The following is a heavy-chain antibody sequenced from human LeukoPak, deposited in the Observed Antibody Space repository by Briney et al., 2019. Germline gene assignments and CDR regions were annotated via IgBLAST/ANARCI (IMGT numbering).Heavy chain of an antibody. CDR3: ARAMVVTYYFDY. D-gene: IGHD4-23*01. J-gene: IGHJ4*02. V-gene: IGHV4-61*02. CDR2: IYTSAST. Sequence: TLSLTCTVSGGSISSGDDYWSWIRQPPGKGLEWIGRIYTSASTNYSPSLKSRVTISVATSKNQFSLKLTSVPAADTAVYYCARAMVVTYYFDYWGQGTLVTVSS. CDR1: GGSISSGDDY.